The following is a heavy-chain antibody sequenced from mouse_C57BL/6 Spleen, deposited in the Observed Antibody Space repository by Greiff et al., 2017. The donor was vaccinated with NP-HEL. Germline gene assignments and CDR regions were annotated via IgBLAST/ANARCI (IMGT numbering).Heavy chain of an antibody. V-gene: IGHV1-81*01. Sequence: VKLQESGAELARPGASVKLSCKASGYTFTSYGISWVKQRTGQGLEWIGEIYPRSGNTYYNEKFKGKATLTADKSSSTAYMELRSLTSEDSAVYFCARKGSEATGAMDYWGQGTSVTVSS. CDR1: GYTFTSYG. J-gene: IGHJ4*01. CDR2: IYPRSGNT. CDR3: ARKGSEATGAMDY. D-gene: IGHD6-1*01.